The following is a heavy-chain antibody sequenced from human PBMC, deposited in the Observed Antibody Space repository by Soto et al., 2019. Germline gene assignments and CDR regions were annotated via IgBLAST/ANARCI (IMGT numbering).Heavy chain of an antibody. J-gene: IGHJ6*02. Sequence: GGSLRLSCAASGFTFSSYWMHWVRQAPGKGLVWVSRINSDGSSTSHADSVKGRFTISRDNAKNTLYLQMNSLRAEDTAVYYCARVQWEPYYYYGMDVWGQGTTVTVSS. D-gene: IGHD1-26*01. CDR3: ARVQWEPYYYYGMDV. CDR1: GFTFSSYW. CDR2: INSDGSST. V-gene: IGHV3-74*01.